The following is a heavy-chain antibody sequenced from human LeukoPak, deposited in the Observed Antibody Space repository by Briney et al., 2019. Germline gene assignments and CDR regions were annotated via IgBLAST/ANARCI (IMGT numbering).Heavy chain of an antibody. CDR3: AREGYGSGSSHFMDV. D-gene: IGHD3-10*01. J-gene: IGHJ6*03. V-gene: IGHV4-59*12. CDR1: VVAITNYF. CDR2: IYYVGTT. Sequence: SETLSLTCTVSVVAITNYFWTWIRQAPGKGLEWMGYIYYVGTTNYNPSLKSRASMSVDMSKNQFSLNLTSVTAADTAVYYCAREGYGSGSSHFMDVWGTGTTVTVSS.